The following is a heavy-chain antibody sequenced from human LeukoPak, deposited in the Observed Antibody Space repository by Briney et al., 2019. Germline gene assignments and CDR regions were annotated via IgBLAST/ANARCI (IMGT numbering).Heavy chain of an antibody. D-gene: IGHD1-26*01. J-gene: IGHJ4*02. CDR2: IFYSGST. V-gene: IGHV4-39*01. Sequence: IPSETLSLTCTVSGGSISSSSYYWGWIRQSPGKGLEWIGSIFYSGSTYYSPSLKSRITISVDTSKNQFSLKLSSVTAADTAVYYCARLSRQWDLLTFFDSWGQGTLVTVSS. CDR3: ARLSRQWDLLTFFDS. CDR1: GGSISSSSYY.